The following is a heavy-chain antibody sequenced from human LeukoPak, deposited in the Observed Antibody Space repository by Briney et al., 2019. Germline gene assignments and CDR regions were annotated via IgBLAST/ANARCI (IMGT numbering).Heavy chain of an antibody. CDR1: GFPVSSNY. V-gene: IGHV3-53*01. J-gene: IGHJ4*02. Sequence: GGSLRLSCAASGFPVSSNYMNWVRQAPGKGQEWVSVIYGGGNIYYADSVKGRFTISRDNSKNTLYLQMNSLRAEDTAVYYCARGAGYNYPYYFDYWGQGTLVTVSS. CDR3: ARGAGYNYPYYFDY. D-gene: IGHD5-24*01. CDR2: IYGGGNI.